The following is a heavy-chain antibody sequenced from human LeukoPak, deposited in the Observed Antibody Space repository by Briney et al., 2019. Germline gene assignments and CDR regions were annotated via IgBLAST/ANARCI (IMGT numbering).Heavy chain of an antibody. Sequence: PSETLSLTCNVSAGSLSSSGYFWDWIRQPPGKRLEWIGSIYYSGNTYYNPSLKSRVTISLDTSKNQFSLKLSSVTAADTAVYYCARVGLYYYYYMDVWGKGTTVTVSS. CDR3: ARVGLYYYYYMDV. CDR1: AGSLSSSGYF. J-gene: IGHJ6*03. V-gene: IGHV4-39*07. CDR2: IYYSGNT.